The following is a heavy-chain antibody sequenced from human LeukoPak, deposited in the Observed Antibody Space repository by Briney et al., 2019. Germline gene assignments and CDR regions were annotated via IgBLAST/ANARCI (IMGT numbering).Heavy chain of an antibody. CDR3: AKGYCSSTSCYNNWFDP. V-gene: IGHV3-30*02. J-gene: IGHJ5*02. CDR2: IHYDGSNK. Sequence: PGGSLRLSCAASGFTFSHYGMHWVRQAPGKGLEWVGFIHYDGSNKYDAGSGKGRFTISRDNSKNTLYLQMNSLRAEDTAVYYCAKGYCSSTSCYNNWFDPWGQGTLVTVSS. CDR1: GFTFSHYG. D-gene: IGHD2-2*01.